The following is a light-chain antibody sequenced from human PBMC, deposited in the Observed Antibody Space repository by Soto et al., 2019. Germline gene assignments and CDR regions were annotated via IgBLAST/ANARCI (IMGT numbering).Light chain of an antibody. CDR3: QQYNAA. CDR2: GAS. CDR1: QSVSSRS. J-gene: IGKJ5*01. Sequence: EIVLTQSPGTLSFSPGERATLSCRASQSVSSRSLAWYQQKPGQAPRLLIYGASNRATGIPDRFSGSGSGTEFTLTISSLQPDDFATYYCQQYNAAFGQGTRLEIK. V-gene: IGKV3-20*01.